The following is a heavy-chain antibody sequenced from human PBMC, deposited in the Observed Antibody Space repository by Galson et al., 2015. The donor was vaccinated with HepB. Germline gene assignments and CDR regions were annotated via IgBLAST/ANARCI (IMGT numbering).Heavy chain of an antibody. V-gene: IGHV3-21*01. CDR3: ARVVCSGGSCSYYYYYGMDV. D-gene: IGHD2-15*01. CDR2: ISSSSSYI. J-gene: IGHJ6*02. Sequence: SLRLSCAASGFTFSSYSMNWVRQAPGKGLEWVSSISSSSSYIYYADSAKGRFTISRDNAKNSLYLQMNSLRAEDTAVYYCARVVCSGGSCSYYYYYGMDVWGQGTTVTVSS. CDR1: GFTFSSYS.